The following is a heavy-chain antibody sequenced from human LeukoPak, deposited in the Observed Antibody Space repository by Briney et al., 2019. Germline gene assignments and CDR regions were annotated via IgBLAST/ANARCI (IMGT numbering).Heavy chain of an antibody. D-gene: IGHD6-19*01. J-gene: IGHJ4*02. CDR3: ARDQYSSGWWGIDY. Sequence: GGSLRLSCAASGFTFSDYYMSWIRQAPGKGLEWVSYISSSSSYTNYADSVEGRFTLSRDNAKNSLYLQMNSLRAEDTAVYYCARDQYSSGWWGIDYWGQGTLVTVSS. V-gene: IGHV3-11*06. CDR1: GFTFSDYY. CDR2: ISSSSSYT.